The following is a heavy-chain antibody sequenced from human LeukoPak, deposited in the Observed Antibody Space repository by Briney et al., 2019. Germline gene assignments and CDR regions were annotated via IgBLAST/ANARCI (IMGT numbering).Heavy chain of an antibody. CDR2: ISSSSSYI. D-gene: IGHD2-21*01. Sequence: KPGGSLRLSCAASGFTFSSYSMNWVRQAPGKGLEWVSSISSSSSYIYYADSVKGRFTISRDNAKNSLYLQMNSLRAEDTAVYYCARTVVVITRFDYWGQGTLVTVSS. CDR1: GFTFSSYS. J-gene: IGHJ4*02. V-gene: IGHV3-21*01. CDR3: ARTVVVITRFDY.